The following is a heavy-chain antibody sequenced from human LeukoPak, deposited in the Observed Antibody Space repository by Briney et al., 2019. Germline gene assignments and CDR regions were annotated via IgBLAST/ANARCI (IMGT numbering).Heavy chain of an antibody. D-gene: IGHD6-19*01. CDR2: ISYDGSNK. CDR3: AKAGYSSGWRNFDY. Sequence: PGGSLRLSCAASGFTFSSYGIPGVGRPQGKGREWVAVISYDGSNKFYADSVKGRFTISRDNSKNTLYLQMNSLRAEDTAVYYCAKAGYSSGWRNFDYWGQGTLVTVSS. J-gene: IGHJ4*02. V-gene: IGHV3-30*18. CDR1: GFTFSSYG.